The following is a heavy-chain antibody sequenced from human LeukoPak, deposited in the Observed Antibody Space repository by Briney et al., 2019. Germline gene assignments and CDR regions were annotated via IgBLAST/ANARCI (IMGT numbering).Heavy chain of an antibody. CDR2: IYYSGST. CDR1: GGSISGYY. Sequence: KPSETLSLTCTVSGGSISGYYWSWVRQPPGKGLEWIGYIYYSGSTNYNPSLKSRLTISVDTSKNQFSLKLSSVTAADTAVYYCARDVSPNVWGKGTTVTVSS. CDR3: ARDVSPNV. J-gene: IGHJ6*04. V-gene: IGHV4-59*01. D-gene: IGHD5/OR15-5a*01.